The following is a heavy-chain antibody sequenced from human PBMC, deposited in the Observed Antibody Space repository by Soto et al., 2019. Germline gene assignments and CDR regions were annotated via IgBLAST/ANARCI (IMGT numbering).Heavy chain of an antibody. CDR1: GFSFSDYA. J-gene: IGHJ5*01. V-gene: IGHV3-23*01. Sequence: EVHLLESGGALVQPGGSLTLSCAASGFSFSDYAMSWVRQAPGKGLEWVSSISRTGDSAYYADSVKGRFAISRDRSNNRLSLHMNSLRVEDTAVYYCAKGPDGSGYYHNWFDSWGQGTLITVSS. CDR3: AKGPDGSGYYHNWFDS. CDR2: ISRTGDSA. D-gene: IGHD3-22*01.